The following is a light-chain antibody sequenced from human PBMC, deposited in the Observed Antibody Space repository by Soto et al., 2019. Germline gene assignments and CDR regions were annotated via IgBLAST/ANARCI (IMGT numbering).Light chain of an antibody. CDR1: QSVSSSY. J-gene: IGKJ1*01. CDR2: GAS. CDR3: QQYGSSPWT. Sequence: EIVLTQSPGTLSLSPGERAPLSSRASQSVSSSYLAWYQQKPGQAPRLLIYGASSRATGIPDRFSGSGSGTDFTLTISRLEPEDFAVYYCQQYGSSPWTFGQGTKVEIK. V-gene: IGKV3-20*01.